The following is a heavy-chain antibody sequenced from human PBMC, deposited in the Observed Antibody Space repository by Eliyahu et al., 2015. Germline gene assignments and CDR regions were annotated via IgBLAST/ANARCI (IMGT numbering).Heavy chain of an antibody. J-gene: IGHJ4*02. CDR1: GFXFSTYG. V-gene: IGHV3-30*03. Sequence: QVQLVESGGGVVQPGRSLRLSCXASGFXFSTYGMXWVRQAPGKGLEWVAVISYDGSNKYYADSVKGRFTISRDNSKNTLYLQMNSLRAEDTAVYYCARDRSGSSWYEGSFDYWGQGTLVTVSS. D-gene: IGHD6-13*01. CDR3: ARDRSGSSWYEGSFDY. CDR2: ISYDGSNK.